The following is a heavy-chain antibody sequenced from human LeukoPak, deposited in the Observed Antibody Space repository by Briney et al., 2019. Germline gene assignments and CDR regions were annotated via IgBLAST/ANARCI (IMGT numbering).Heavy chain of an antibody. CDR2: INWNGGNI. CDR3: AKDIAAAGTSGGYMDV. Sequence: GGSLRLSCAASGFTFDDYAMHWVRQAPGKGLEGVSGINWNGGNIGYADSVKGRFTISRDNAKNSLYLPMNSLRAEDTALYYCAKDIAAAGTSGGYMDVWGKGTTVTISS. CDR1: GFTFDDYA. D-gene: IGHD6-13*01. V-gene: IGHV3-9*01. J-gene: IGHJ6*03.